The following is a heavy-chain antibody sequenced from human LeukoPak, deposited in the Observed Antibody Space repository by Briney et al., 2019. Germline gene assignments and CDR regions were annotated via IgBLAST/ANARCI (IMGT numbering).Heavy chain of an antibody. Sequence: ASVKVSCKASGYTFTGYYMHWVRQAPGQGLEWMGWMNPNSGNTGYAQKFQGRVTITRNTSISTAYMELSSLRSEDTAVYYCARKTIYYDSSGYQESDAFDIWGQGTMVTVSS. CDR3: ARKTIYYDSSGYQESDAFDI. V-gene: IGHV1-8*03. CDR2: MNPNSGNT. CDR1: GYTFTGYY. D-gene: IGHD3-22*01. J-gene: IGHJ3*02.